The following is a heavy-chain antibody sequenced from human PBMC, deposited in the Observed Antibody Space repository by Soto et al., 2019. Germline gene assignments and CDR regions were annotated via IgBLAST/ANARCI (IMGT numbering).Heavy chain of an antibody. Sequence: GGSLRLSCAASGFTFSSYAMSWVRQAPGKGLEWVSAISGSGGSTYYADSVKGRFTISRDNSKNTLYLQMNSLRAEDTAVYYCAKDPHDYGDYERVDYWGQGTLVTVSS. V-gene: IGHV3-23*01. CDR3: AKDPHDYGDYERVDY. J-gene: IGHJ4*02. CDR1: GFTFSSYA. CDR2: ISGSGGST. D-gene: IGHD4-17*01.